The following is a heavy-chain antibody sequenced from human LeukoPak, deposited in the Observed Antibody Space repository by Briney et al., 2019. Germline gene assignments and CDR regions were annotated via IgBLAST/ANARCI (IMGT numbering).Heavy chain of an antibody. V-gene: IGHV4-34*01. Sequence: PSETLSLTCAVYAGSFSGYYWNWIRQPPGKGLEWIGEINYSGSTNYNPSLKSRVTISVDTSKNQFSLKLTSVTAADTAVYYCASRNPKMNWFDPWGQGTLVTVSS. CDR3: ASRNPKMNWFDP. D-gene: IGHD1-14*01. J-gene: IGHJ5*02. CDR2: INYSGST. CDR1: AGSFSGYY.